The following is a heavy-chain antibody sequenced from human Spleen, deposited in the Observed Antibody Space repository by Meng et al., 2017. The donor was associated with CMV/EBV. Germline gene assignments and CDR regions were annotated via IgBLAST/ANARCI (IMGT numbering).Heavy chain of an antibody. D-gene: IGHD6-19*01. Sequence: ETLSLTCAASGFTFSNYVMSWVRQAPGKGLEWVSTISGSGGSAYYADSVKGRFTISRDNSKNTLYLQMNSLRGEDTAVYYCAKGTGWYGPFDYWGQGTLVTVSS. CDR1: GFTFSNYV. J-gene: IGHJ4*02. CDR3: AKGTGWYGPFDY. V-gene: IGHV3-23*01. CDR2: ISGSGGSA.